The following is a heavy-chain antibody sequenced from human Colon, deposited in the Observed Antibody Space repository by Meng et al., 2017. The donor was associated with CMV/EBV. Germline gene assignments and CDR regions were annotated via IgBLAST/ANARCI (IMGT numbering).Heavy chain of an antibody. CDR3: ARLNRQWVTQYALHI. Sequence: GGSLRPSCEASGFSFSTYGRHWVRQAQGKGLEWVAFIRHDGTDKYYAYSVKGRFTISRDNSKNTLYLQMSSLRVEDAALYYCARLNRQWVTQYALHIWGQGTEVTVSS. CDR2: IRHDGTDK. J-gene: IGHJ3*02. D-gene: IGHD1-26*01. CDR1: GFSFSTYG. V-gene: IGHV3-30*02.